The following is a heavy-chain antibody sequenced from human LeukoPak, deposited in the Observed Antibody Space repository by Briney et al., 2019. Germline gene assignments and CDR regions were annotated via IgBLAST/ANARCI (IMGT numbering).Heavy chain of an antibody. V-gene: IGHV4-34*01. CDR3: AGQLARSHVDY. D-gene: IGHD6-13*01. CDR2: INHSGST. J-gene: IGHJ4*02. CDR1: GGSFSGYY. Sequence: SETLSLTCAVYGGSFSGYYWSWVRQPPGKGLEWIGEINHSGSTNYNPSLKSRVTISVDTSKNQFSLKLSSVTAADTAVYYCAGQLARSHVDYWGQGTLVTVSS.